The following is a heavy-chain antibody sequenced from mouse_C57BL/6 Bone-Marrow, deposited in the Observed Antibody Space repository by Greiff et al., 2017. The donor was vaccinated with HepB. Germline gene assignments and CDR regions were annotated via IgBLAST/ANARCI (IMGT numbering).Heavy chain of an antibody. D-gene: IGHD1-1*01. V-gene: IGHV5-6*01. CDR2: ISSGGSYT. Sequence: EVHLVESGGDLVKPGGSLKLSCAASGFTFSSYGMSWVRQTPDKRLEWVATISSGGSYTYYPDSVKGRFTISRDNAKNTLYLQMSSLKSEDTAMYYCARSLLRSLDFDYWGQGTTLTVSS. CDR3: ARSLLRSLDFDY. J-gene: IGHJ2*01. CDR1: GFTFSSYG.